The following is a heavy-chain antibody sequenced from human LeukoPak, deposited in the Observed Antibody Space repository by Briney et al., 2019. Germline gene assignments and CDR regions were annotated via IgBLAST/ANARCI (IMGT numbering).Heavy chain of an antibody. D-gene: IGHD3-3*01. V-gene: IGHV3-30-3*01. CDR1: GFTFSSYA. Sequence: GRSLRLSCAASGFTFSSYAMHWVRQAPGKGLEWVAVISYDGSIKYYADSVKGRFTISRDNSKNTLYLQMNSLRAEDTAVYYCARENLESWSTIDYWGQGTLVTVSS. CDR2: ISYDGSIK. CDR3: ARENLESWSTIDY. J-gene: IGHJ4*02.